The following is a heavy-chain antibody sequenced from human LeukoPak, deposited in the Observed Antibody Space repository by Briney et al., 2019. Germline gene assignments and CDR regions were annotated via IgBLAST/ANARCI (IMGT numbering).Heavy chain of an antibody. Sequence: GRSLRLSCAASGFLVSSCGMHWVRQAPGKGLEWVGVIWSNGNNKYYADSVKGRFTISRDNSKNTLYLQMDSLRAEDTAVYYCTKEPGPYVLGYWGQGTLVTVSS. J-gene: IGHJ4*02. CDR3: TKEPGPYVLGY. V-gene: IGHV3-33*03. CDR2: IWSNGNNK. D-gene: IGHD2-8*01. CDR1: GFLVSSCG.